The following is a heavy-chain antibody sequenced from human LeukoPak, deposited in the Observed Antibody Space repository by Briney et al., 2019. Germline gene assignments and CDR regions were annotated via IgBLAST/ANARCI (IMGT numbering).Heavy chain of an antibody. V-gene: IGHV3-23*01. CDR1: GFTFSTYA. Sequence: GGSLRLSCAASGFTFSTYAMGWVRQAPGKGLEWVSNIKGSGGDPFYADSVKGRFTISRDNSKNTLFLQLNSLRAEDSAVYYCARGGHDFNPFYWWGQGTLVTVSP. D-gene: IGHD2-21*02. CDR3: ARGGHDFNPFYW. CDR2: IKGSGGDP. J-gene: IGHJ4*02.